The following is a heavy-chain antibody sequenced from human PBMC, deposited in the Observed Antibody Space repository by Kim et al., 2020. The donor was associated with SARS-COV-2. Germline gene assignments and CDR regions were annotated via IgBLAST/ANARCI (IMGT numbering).Heavy chain of an antibody. CDR1: GFPFSGYA. CDR3: ATDLRSGKSG. CDR2: ISHDGVNT. Sequence: GGSLILSCAASGFPFSGYAMNWVRQPPGKGLEWVSTISHDGVNTHYADSVQGRFTISRDNSENTLFLQLTSLRVEDTAIYYCATDLRSGKSGWGQGTPVTVSS. V-gene: IGHV3-23*01. D-gene: IGHD6-25*01. J-gene: IGHJ1*01.